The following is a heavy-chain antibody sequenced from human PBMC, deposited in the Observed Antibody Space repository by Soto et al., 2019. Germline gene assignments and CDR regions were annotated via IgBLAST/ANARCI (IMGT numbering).Heavy chain of an antibody. CDR1: GFTFHSYG. CDR2: ISHSGSNK. V-gene: IGHV3-30*03. CDR3: ARERWRDSGWYTWFDP. Sequence: QVQLVESGGGVVQPGTSLRLSCTASGFTFHSYGMHWVRQAPGKGLEWVAVISHSGSNKHYGDSVKGRFTISRDNSKNTRDRQMNSLRAEDTALYYCARERWRDSGWYTWFDPWGQGTLVTFSS. D-gene: IGHD6-19*01. J-gene: IGHJ5*02.